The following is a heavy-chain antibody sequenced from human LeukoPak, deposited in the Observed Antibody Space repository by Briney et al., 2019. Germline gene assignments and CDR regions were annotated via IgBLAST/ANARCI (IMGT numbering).Heavy chain of an antibody. J-gene: IGHJ4*02. V-gene: IGHV5-51*01. D-gene: IGHD5-18*01. CDR3: ARGRGYSYVPAY. CDR2: IYPGVSDT. Sequence: GESLKISCKASGYSFTTYWIGWVRPMPGKGLEWMGIIYPGVSDTRYGPSFQGQVTVSADKSISTAYLQWNSLKASDTAMYYCARGRGYSYVPAYWGQGTLVTVSS. CDR1: GYSFTTYW.